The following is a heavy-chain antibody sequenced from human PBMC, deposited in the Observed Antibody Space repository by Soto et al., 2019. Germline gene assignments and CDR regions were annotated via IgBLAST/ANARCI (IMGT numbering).Heavy chain of an antibody. Sequence: PSETLSLTCTVSGGSISSYYWSWIRQPPGKGLEWIGYIYYSGSTNYNPSLKSRVTISVDTSKNQFSLKLSSVTAADTAVYYCARGQLWLLYWGQGTLVTVYS. CDR1: GGSISSYY. CDR2: IYYSGST. CDR3: ARGQLWLLY. J-gene: IGHJ4*02. D-gene: IGHD5-18*01. V-gene: IGHV4-59*01.